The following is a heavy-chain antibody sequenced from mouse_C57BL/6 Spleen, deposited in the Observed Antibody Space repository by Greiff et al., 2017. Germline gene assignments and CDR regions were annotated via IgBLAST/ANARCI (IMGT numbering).Heavy chain of an antibody. CDR3: ARVQGRYGDYVAY. CDR1: FYPFPSSL. CDR2: IDPSDSET. D-gene: IGHD2-4*01. V-gene: IGHV1-52*01. J-gene: IGHJ3*01. Sequence: QVQLKPPGAELFRPGSSVKLSFKASFYPFPSSLIHCVKQQPIQGLEWIGNIDPSDSETHYNQKFKDKATLTVDKSSSTAYMQLSSLTSEDSAVYYCARVQGRYGDYVAYWGQGTLVTVSA.